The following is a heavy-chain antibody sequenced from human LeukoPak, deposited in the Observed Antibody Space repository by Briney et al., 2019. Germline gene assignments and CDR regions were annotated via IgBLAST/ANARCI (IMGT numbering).Heavy chain of an antibody. J-gene: IGHJ4*02. V-gene: IGHV1-18*04. D-gene: IGHD3-9*01. CDR1: GYTFTSYG. CDR3: ARSDYDILTGYFDY. CDR2: ISAYNGNT. Sequence: ASVKVSCKASGYTFTSYGIGWVRQAPGQGLEWMGWISAYNGNTNYAQKLQGRVTMTTDTSTSTAYMELRSLRSDDTAVYYCARSDYDILTGYFDYWGQGTLVTVSS.